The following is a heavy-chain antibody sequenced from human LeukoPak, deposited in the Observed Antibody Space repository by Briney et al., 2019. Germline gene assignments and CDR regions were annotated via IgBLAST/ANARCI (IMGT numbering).Heavy chain of an antibody. Sequence: PGGSLRLSCAASGSTFSSYSTNWVRQAPGKGLEWVSSISSSSSYIYYADSVKCRFTISRDNAKNSLDLKMNSLRAEDTAVYYCASDRGDGYKIDFYFDYWGQGTLVTVSS. CDR1: GSTFSSYS. CDR3: ASDRGDGYKIDFYFDY. J-gene: IGHJ4*02. D-gene: IGHD5-24*01. CDR2: ISSSSSYI. V-gene: IGHV3-21*01.